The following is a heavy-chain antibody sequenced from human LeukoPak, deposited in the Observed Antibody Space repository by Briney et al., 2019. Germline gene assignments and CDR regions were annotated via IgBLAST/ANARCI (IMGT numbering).Heavy chain of an antibody. CDR2: IYDGGGT. J-gene: IGHJ5*02. D-gene: IGHD2-15*01. Sequence: SQTLSLTCAVSGVSISSGGYYWSWIRQHPGKGLEWIVSIYDGGGTYYNPSLKSRFTISVDTSMNQFPLKLSFVTTADTAVYYCARALGYCSGGSCTRGYNWFDPWGQGTLVPVPS. V-gene: IGHV4-30-2*03. CDR3: ARALGYCSGGSCTRGYNWFDP. CDR1: GVSISSGGYY.